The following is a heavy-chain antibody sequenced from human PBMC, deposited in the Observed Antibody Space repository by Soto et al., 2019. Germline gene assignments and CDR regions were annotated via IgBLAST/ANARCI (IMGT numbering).Heavy chain of an antibody. CDR3: AKDGTTMVIGPAVENWFDP. CDR2: ISGSGGST. Sequence: GGSLRLSCAASGFTFSNYAMSWVRQAPGKGLEWVSAISGSGGSTYYADSVKGRFTISRDNSKSTLYLQMNSLRAEDTAVYYCAKDGTTMVIGPAVENWFDPWGQGTLVTVSS. J-gene: IGHJ5*02. CDR1: GFTFSNYA. V-gene: IGHV3-23*01. D-gene: IGHD3-10*01.